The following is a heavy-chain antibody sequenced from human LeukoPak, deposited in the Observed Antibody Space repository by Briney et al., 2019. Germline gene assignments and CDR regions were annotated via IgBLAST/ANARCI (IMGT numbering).Heavy chain of an antibody. CDR3: ARVPYCYDSSGYYLYHWFDP. CDR1: GGSISSSSYY. J-gene: IGHJ5*02. D-gene: IGHD3-22*01. V-gene: IGHV4-39*01. Sequence: SETLSLTCTVSGGSISSSSYYWGWIRQPPGKGLEWIGSIYYSGSTYYNPSLKSRVTISVDTSKNQFSLKLSSVTAADTAVYYCARVPYCYDSSGYYLYHWFDPWGQGTLVTVSS. CDR2: IYYSGST.